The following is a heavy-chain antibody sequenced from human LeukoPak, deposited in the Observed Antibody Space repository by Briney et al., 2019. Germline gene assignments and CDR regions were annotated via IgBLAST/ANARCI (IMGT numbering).Heavy chain of an antibody. Sequence: GGSLRLSCAASGFTFDDYAMHWVRQAPGKGLEWVSLISGDGGSTYYGDSVKGRFTISRDNSKNSLYLQMNSLKTEDTALYYCAMITGTADYWGQGTLVTVSS. D-gene: IGHD1-20*01. J-gene: IGHJ4*02. CDR1: GFTFDDYA. CDR2: ISGDGGST. CDR3: AMITGTADY. V-gene: IGHV3-43*02.